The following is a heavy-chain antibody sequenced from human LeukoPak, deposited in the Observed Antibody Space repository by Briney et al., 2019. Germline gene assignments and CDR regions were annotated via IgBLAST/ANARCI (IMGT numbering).Heavy chain of an antibody. CDR1: GYTFTSYY. CDR2: INPSGGST. V-gene: IGHV1-46*01. CDR3: ARGGSRVVTYGNFDY. D-gene: IGHD2-21*02. J-gene: IGHJ4*02. Sequence: GASVKVSCKASGYTFTSYYMHWVRQAPGQGLEWMGIINPSGGSTSYAQKFQGRVTMTRDTSTSTVYMELSSLRSEDTAVYYCARGGSRVVTYGNFDYWGQGTLVTVSS.